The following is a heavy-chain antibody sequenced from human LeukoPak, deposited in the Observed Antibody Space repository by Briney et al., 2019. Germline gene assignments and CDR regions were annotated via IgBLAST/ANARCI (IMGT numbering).Heavy chain of an antibody. V-gene: IGHV3-66*01. D-gene: IGHD6-13*01. J-gene: IGHJ4*02. CDR2: IYSGGST. CDR3: ARGYSSSWYPIDY. CDR1: GFTFSTYA. Sequence: GGSLRLSCAASGFTFSTYAMSWVRQAPGKGLEWVSVIYSGGSTYYADSVKGRFTISRDNSKNTLYLQMNSLRAEDTAVYYCARGYSSSWYPIDYWGQGTLVTVSS.